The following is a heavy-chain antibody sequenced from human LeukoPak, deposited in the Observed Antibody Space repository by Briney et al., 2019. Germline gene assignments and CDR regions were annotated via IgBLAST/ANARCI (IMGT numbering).Heavy chain of an antibody. J-gene: IGHJ4*02. V-gene: IGHV3-74*01. CDR3: ARDGSLPDY. CDR1: GFTFSNDW. Sequence: GGSLRLSCAASGFTFSNDWMHWVRQTPGKGLVWVSRIISDGSSTSYADSVKGRFTISRDNAKNTLYLQMNSLRAEDTAVYYCARDGSLPDYWGQGTLVTVSS. CDR2: IISDGSST.